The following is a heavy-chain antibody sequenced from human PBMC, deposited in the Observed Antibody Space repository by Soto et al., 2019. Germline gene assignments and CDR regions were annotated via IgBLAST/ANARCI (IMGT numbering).Heavy chain of an antibody. CDR1: GGSISSCD. CDR2: IYYSGST. V-gene: IGHV4-59*12. D-gene: IGHD2-21*01. CDR3: AASCVACGGFNYYGMDV. Sequence: PSETLSLTCTVSGGSISSCDWSWIRQPPGTGLEWIGYIYYSGSTNYNPSLKSRVTISVDTSKNQFSLKLSSVTAADTAVYYCAASCVACGGFNYYGMDVWGQGTTVTVSS. J-gene: IGHJ6*02.